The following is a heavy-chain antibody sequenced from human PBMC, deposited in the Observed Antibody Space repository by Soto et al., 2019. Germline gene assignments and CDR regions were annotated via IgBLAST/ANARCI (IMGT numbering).Heavy chain of an antibody. Sequence: GGSLRLSCAASGFTFSSYSMNWVRQAPGKGLEWVSYISSSSTIYYADSVKGRFTISRDNAKNSLYLQMNSLRDEDTAVYYCARGWSTTVVYLDYWGQGTLVTVSS. CDR3: ARGWSTTVVYLDY. CDR2: ISSSSTI. D-gene: IGHD4-17*01. CDR1: GFTFSSYS. J-gene: IGHJ4*02. V-gene: IGHV3-48*02.